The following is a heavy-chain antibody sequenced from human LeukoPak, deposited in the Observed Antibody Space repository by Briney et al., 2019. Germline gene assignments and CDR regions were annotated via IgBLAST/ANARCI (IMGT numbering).Heavy chain of an antibody. CDR2: INQDGNSQ. D-gene: IGHD2-21*01. CDR1: GFAFSSYW. J-gene: IGHJ4*02. V-gene: IGHV3-7*01. CDR3: ARSLWPEDY. Sequence: GGSLRLSCEASGFAFSSYWASWVRQAPGKGLEWVANINQDGNSQNYVDSVRGRFSISKDNAKNSVYLQKNSLRTEDTAVYYCARSLWPEDYWGQGILVTVSS.